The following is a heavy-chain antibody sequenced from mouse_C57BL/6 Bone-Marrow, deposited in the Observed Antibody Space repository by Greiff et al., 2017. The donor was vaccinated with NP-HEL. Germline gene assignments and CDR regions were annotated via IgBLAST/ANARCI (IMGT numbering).Heavy chain of an antibody. CDR2: ISGGGGNT. D-gene: IGHD2-4*01. Sequence: EVHLVESGGGLVKPGGSLKLSCAASGFTFSSYTMSWVRQTPEKRLEWVATISGGGGNTYYPDSVKGRFTISRDNAKNTLYLQMSSLRSEDTALYYCAREENFDYDGAMDYWGQGTSVTVSS. J-gene: IGHJ4*01. V-gene: IGHV5-9*01. CDR1: GFTFSSYT. CDR3: AREENFDYDGAMDY.